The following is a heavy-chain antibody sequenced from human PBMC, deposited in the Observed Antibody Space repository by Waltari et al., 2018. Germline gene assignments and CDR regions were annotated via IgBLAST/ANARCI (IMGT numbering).Heavy chain of an antibody. CDR1: GFTFSSYA. D-gene: IGHD3-3*01. J-gene: IGHJ3*02. V-gene: IGHV3-23*01. CDR3: ANVYDFWSGYQNDAFDI. CDR2: ISGSGGST. Sequence: EVQLLESGGGLVQPGGSLRLSCAASGFTFSSYAMSWVRQAPGTGLEWGSAISGSGGSTYYADSVKGRFTISRDNSKNTLYLQMNSLRAEDTAVYYCANVYDFWSGYQNDAFDIWGQGTMVTVSS.